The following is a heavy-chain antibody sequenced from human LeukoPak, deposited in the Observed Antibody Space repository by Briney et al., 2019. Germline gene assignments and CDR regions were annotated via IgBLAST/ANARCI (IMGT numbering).Heavy chain of an antibody. CDR1: GGSISSGGYY. V-gene: IGHV4-31*03. CDR3: ARAQLRFLEWLSNFDY. J-gene: IGHJ4*02. CDR2: IYNSGST. Sequence: ASQTLSLTCTVSGGSISSGGYYWSWIRQHPGKGLEWIGYIYNSGSTYYNPSLKSRVTISVDTSKNQFSLKLSSVTAADTAVYYCARAQLRFLEWLSNFDYWGQGTLVTVSS. D-gene: IGHD3-3*01.